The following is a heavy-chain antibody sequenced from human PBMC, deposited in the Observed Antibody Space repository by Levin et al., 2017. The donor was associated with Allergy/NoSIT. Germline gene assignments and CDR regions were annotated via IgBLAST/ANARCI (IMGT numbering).Heavy chain of an antibody. CDR3: AKGLVATTEAYFDS. Sequence: GGSLRLSCAASGFTFEDFAMYWVRQAPGKGLEWVSSVNWNSGDIGYADSVRGRFTISRDNAKNTLFLEMNSLRPEDTALYYCAKGLVATTEAYFDSWGQGTQVTVSS. D-gene: IGHD5-12*01. CDR2: VNWNSGDI. CDR1: GFTFEDFA. J-gene: IGHJ4*02. V-gene: IGHV3-9*01.